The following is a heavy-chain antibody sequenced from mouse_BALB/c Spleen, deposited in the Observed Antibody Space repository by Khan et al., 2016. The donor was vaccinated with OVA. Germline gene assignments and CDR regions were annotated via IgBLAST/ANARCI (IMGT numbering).Heavy chain of an antibody. CDR1: GFTFSAYG. CDR2: INSDGYST. Sequence: EVALVESGGDLVRPGGSLKLSCAASGFTFSAYGMSWVRQSPDKRLEWVATINSDGYSTYYPDSLKVRFIISRDNAKNTLYLQMRSLKSEDTAMYYCASHLSGSFAYWGQGTLVTVSA. V-gene: IGHV5-6*01. CDR3: ASHLSGSFAY. D-gene: IGHD1-3*01. J-gene: IGHJ3*01.